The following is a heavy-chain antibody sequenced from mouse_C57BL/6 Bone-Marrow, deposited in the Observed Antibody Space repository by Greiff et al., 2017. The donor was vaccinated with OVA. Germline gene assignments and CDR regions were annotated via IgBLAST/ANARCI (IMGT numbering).Heavy chain of an antibody. D-gene: IGHD1-1*01. J-gene: IGHJ1*03. Sequence: QVQLQQPGAELVKPGASVKLSCKASGYTFTSYWMQWVKQRPGQGLEWIGEIDPSDSYTNYTQKFKGKATLTVDTSSSTAYMQLSSLTSEDSAVYYCARPGSSPHWSFDVWGTGTTVTVSS. V-gene: IGHV1-50*01. CDR2: IDPSDSYT. CDR1: GYTFTSYW. CDR3: ARPGSSPHWSFDV.